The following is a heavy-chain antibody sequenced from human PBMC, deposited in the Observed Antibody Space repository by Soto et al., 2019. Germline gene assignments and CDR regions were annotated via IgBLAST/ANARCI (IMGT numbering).Heavy chain of an antibody. Sequence: GGSLRLSCAASGLTFSTSAMHRVRQAPAKGLEWVAMISHDGSHEYYGDSVKSRFSVSRDNSHDILHLQMNSLRIEDTAVYFCARNTDHRLVRGWLDSWGQGTLVTVSS. D-gene: IGHD3-10*01. J-gene: IGHJ5*01. CDR2: ISHDGSHE. CDR3: ARNTDHRLVRGWLDS. CDR1: GLTFSTSA. V-gene: IGHV3-30-3*01.